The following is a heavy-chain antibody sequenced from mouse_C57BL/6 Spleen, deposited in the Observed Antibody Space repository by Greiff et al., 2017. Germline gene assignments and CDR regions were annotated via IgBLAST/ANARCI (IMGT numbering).Heavy chain of an antibody. Sequence: EVKLMESGGGLVQPGASLRLSCAASGFTFTDYYMSWVRQPPGKAPEWLAFIRNKANGYPTEYTASVKGRFTISRDNSQNFLYLQMNTLRAEDSATYYCVKGDRSSYWYFDVWGTGTTVTVSS. D-gene: IGHD1-1*01. V-gene: IGHV7-4*01. CDR1: GFTFTDYY. J-gene: IGHJ1*03. CDR3: VKGDRSSYWYFDV. CDR2: IRNKANGYPT.